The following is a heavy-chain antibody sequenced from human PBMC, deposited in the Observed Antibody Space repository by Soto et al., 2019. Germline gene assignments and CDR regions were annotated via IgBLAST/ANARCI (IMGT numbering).Heavy chain of an antibody. CDR3: AGSTVETSLKASSF. J-gene: IGHJ4*02. D-gene: IGHD2-15*01. CDR2: VSLGGGA. V-gene: IGHV4-4*02. Sequence: QVQLQESGPGLVRPSETLSLTCAVSGVSISTADWWSWVRQPPGKGLQWIGEVSLGGGANYNPSLRSRVTMYVDNAINQFSLMLTSVTAADTAVYFCAGSTVETSLKASSFWGQGTLVAVSS. CDR1: GVSISTADW.